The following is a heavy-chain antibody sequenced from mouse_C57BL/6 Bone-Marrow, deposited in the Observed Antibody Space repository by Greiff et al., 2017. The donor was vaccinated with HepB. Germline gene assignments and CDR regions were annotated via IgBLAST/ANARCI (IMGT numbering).Heavy chain of an antibody. Sequence: EVQLQESGGGLVQPKGSLKLSCAASGFSFNTYAMNWVRQAPGKGLEWVARIRSKSNNYATYYADSVKDRFTISRDDSESMLYLQMNNLKTEDTAMYYCVRLTGTYDAMDYWGQVTSVTVSS. CDR2: IRSKSNNYAT. CDR3: VRLTGTYDAMDY. V-gene: IGHV10-1*01. J-gene: IGHJ4*01. D-gene: IGHD4-1*01. CDR1: GFSFNTYA.